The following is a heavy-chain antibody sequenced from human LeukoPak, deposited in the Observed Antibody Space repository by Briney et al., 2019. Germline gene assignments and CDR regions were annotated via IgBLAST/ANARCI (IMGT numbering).Heavy chain of an antibody. CDR1: GFTFSNYG. CDR2: ISGSGGST. Sequence: PGGSLRLSCAASGFTFSNYGMSWVRQAPGKGLEWVSTISGSGGSTYHADSVRGRFTISRDNSKNTLYLQMNSLRAEDTAVYYCAKDADSSGEYYYYYMDVWGKGTTVTISS. J-gene: IGHJ6*03. CDR3: AKDADSSGEYYYYYMDV. D-gene: IGHD3-22*01. V-gene: IGHV3-23*01.